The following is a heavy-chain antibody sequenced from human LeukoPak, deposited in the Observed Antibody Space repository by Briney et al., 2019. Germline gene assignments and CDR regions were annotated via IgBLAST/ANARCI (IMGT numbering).Heavy chain of an antibody. D-gene: IGHD3-10*01. Sequence: SQTLSLTCVISGDNVSNINAAWNWIRQSPSRGLEWLGRTYYSSKWYNDYAVSLKSRIIINPDPSKNQCSLQLNSVTPEDTARYFCARAMSRAFNLWGQGTVVTVSS. CDR1: GDNVSNINAA. J-gene: IGHJ3*01. CDR3: ARAMSRAFNL. V-gene: IGHV6-1*01. CDR2: TYYSSKWYN.